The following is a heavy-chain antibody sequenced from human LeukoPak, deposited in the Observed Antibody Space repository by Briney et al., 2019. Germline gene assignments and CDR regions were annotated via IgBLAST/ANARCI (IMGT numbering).Heavy chain of an antibody. CDR2: MNPKTGNT. Sequence: ASVKVSCKASGYTFTNFDINWVRQATGQGLEWMGWMNPKTGNTGSAQKLQGRVTITGNTSISTAYMELSSLRSEDTAVYYCATELAAAAGEAPPLEYWGQGTLVTVSS. D-gene: IGHD3-10*01. CDR1: GYTFTNFD. V-gene: IGHV1-8*01. J-gene: IGHJ4*02. CDR3: ATELAAAAGEAPPLEY.